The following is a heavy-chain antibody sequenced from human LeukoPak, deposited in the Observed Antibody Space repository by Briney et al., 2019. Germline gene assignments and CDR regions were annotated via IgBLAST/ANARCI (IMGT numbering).Heavy chain of an antibody. J-gene: IGHJ4*02. CDR2: INPNSGGT. Sequence: ASVKVSCKASGYALTSYYLHWVRQAPGQGLEWMGWINPNSGGTNYAQKFQGRVTMTRDTSISTAYMELSRLRSDDTAVYYCARVIYGSGYFDYWGQGTLVTVSS. CDR1: GYALTSYY. D-gene: IGHD3-10*01. V-gene: IGHV1-2*02. CDR3: ARVIYGSGYFDY.